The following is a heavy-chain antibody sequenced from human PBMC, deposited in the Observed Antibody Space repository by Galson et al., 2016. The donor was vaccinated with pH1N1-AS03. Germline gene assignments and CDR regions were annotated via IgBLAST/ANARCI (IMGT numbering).Heavy chain of an antibody. V-gene: IGHV3-74*01. Sequence: SLRLSCAASGIPFSSHWMHWIRQVPGKGLVWVSQINTDGTETIYADSVKGRFTISRDNAENTLYLQMDSLRAEDTAMYYCTNSLVYWGQGTLVTVSS. CDR3: TNSLVY. CDR2: INTDGTET. CDR1: GIPFSSHW. J-gene: IGHJ4*02. D-gene: IGHD1-26*01.